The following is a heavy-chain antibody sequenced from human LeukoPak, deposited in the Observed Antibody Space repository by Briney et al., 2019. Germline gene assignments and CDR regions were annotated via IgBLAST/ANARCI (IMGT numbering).Heavy chain of an antibody. J-gene: IGHJ4*02. CDR1: GYTFTGYY. Sequence: ASVKVSCKASGYTFTGYYMHWVRQAPGQGLEWMGRINPNSGGTNYAQKFQGRVTMTRDTSISTAYMELSRVRSDDTAVYYCARGEMDIPYRSSWFVRVLPYSWGQGTLVTVSS. D-gene: IGHD6-13*01. V-gene: IGHV1-2*06. CDR2: INPNSGGT. CDR3: ARGEMDIPYRSSWFVRVLPYS.